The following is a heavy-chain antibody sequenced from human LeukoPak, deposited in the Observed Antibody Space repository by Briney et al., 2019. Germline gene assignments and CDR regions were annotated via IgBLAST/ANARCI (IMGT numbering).Heavy chain of an antibody. CDR1: GYTFTGYY. CDR2: INPNSGGT. CDR3: ARVPDYYDSSGYYHDAFDI. Sequence: ASVKVSCKASGYTFTGYYMHWVRQAPGQGLEWMGWINPNSGGTNYAQKFQGRVTMTRDTSISTAYMELSRLRSDDTAVYYCARVPDYYDSSGYYHDAFDIWGQGTMVTVSS. J-gene: IGHJ3*02. D-gene: IGHD3-22*01. V-gene: IGHV1-2*02.